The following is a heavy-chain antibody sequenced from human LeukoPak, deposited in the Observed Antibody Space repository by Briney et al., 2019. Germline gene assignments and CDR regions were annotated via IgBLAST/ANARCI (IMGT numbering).Heavy chain of an antibody. D-gene: IGHD3-16*01. J-gene: IGHJ4*02. CDR1: GYSISSGYD. CDR2: IDHSGST. V-gene: IGHV4-38-2*01. CDR3: ARGGDY. Sequence: PSETLSLTCAVSGYSISSGYDWGWIREPPGKGLEWIGSIDHSGSTHYNPSLKSRVTISVDTSNNQFSLKLSSVTAADTAVYYCARGGDYWGQGTRVTVSS.